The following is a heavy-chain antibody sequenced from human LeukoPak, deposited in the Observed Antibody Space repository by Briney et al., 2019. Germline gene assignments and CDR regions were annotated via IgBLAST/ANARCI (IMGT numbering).Heavy chain of an antibody. CDR3: ARDMELLRSVGAFDI. Sequence: GGSLRLSCAASGFTVSSNYMSWVRQAPGKGLEWVSVIYSGGSTYYADSVKSRFSISRDNSKNTLYLQMNSLRAEDTAVYYCARDMELLRSVGAFDIWGQGTMVTVSS. CDR1: GFTVSSNY. CDR2: IYSGGST. D-gene: IGHD1-26*01. V-gene: IGHV3-66*02. J-gene: IGHJ3*02.